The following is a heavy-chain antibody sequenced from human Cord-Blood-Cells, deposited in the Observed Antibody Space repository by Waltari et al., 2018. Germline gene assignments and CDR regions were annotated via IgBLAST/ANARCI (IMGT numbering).Heavy chain of an antibody. Sequence: QLQLQESGPGLVKPSETLSLTCTVSGGSISSSSYYWGWIRQPPGKGLEWIGSIYYSGSTYYIPSLKSRVTISVDTSKNQFSLKLSSVTAADTAVYYCAQVVPAAFAFDIWGQGTMVTVSS. V-gene: IGHV4-39*01. J-gene: IGHJ3*02. CDR1: GGSISSSSYY. D-gene: IGHD2-2*01. CDR2: IYYSGST. CDR3: AQVVPAAFAFDI.